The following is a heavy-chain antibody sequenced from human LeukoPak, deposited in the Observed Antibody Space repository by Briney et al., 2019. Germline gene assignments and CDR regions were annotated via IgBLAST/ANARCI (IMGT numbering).Heavy chain of an antibody. D-gene: IGHD3-10*01. CDR3: ARNIWFGESADAFDI. V-gene: IGHV1-2*02. CDR2: INPDSGGT. Sequence: ASVKVSCKASGYTFTGYYMHWVRQAPGQGLEWMGWINPDSGGTNYAQKFQGRVTMTRDKSIRTAYMELSRLTSDDTAVYYCARNIWFGESADAFDIWGQGTMVTVSS. CDR1: GYTFTGYY. J-gene: IGHJ3*02.